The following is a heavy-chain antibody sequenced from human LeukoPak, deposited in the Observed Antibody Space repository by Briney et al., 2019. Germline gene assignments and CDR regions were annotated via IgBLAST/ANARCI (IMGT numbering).Heavy chain of an antibody. D-gene: IGHD3-10*01. Sequence: PGGSLRLSCAASGFTFSSHGINWVRQAPGKGLEWVSGISPSGGITYYTDSVKGRFTISRDNSKNTLYLQMNSLRAADTALYYCVQGTRRGAITMVRGVIGKSYYFDSWGQGTLVTVSS. CDR3: VQGTRRGAITMVRGVIGKSYYFDS. CDR2: ISPSGGIT. CDR1: GFTFSSHG. J-gene: IGHJ4*02. V-gene: IGHV3-23*01.